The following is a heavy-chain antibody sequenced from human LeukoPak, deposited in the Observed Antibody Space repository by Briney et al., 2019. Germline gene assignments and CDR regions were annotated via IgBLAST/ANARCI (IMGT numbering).Heavy chain of an antibody. Sequence: PGGSLRLSCAASGFTFSSYGMHWVRQAPGKGLDWVAFIHHDGSNKYYADSVRGRFTISRDNSKNTLYLQMNSLRVEDTAVYYCAKDRYNYGLDYWGQGTLVTVSS. J-gene: IGHJ4*02. D-gene: IGHD5-18*01. CDR2: IHHDGSNK. CDR3: AKDRYNYGLDY. CDR1: GFTFSSYG. V-gene: IGHV3-30*02.